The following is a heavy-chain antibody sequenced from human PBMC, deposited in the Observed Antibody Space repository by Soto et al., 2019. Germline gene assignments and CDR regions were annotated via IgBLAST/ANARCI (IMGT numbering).Heavy chain of an antibody. CDR2: INHSGST. J-gene: IGHJ6*02. CDR3: ARTRIAARPRDYYYGMDV. V-gene: IGHV4-39*07. CDR1: GGSISSSSYY. Sequence: SETLSLTCTVYGGSISSSSYYWGWIRQPPGKGLEWNGSINHSGSTNYNPSLKSRVTISVDTSKNHFSLKLSSVTAADTAVYYCARTRIAARPRDYYYGMDVWGQGTTVTVSS. D-gene: IGHD6-6*01.